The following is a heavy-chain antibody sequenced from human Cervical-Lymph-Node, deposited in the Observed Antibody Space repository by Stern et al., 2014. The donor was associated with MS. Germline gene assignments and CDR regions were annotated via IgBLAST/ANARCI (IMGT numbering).Heavy chain of an antibody. D-gene: IGHD6-19*01. J-gene: IGHJ6*02. CDR3: AREVAGHRLGMMDV. CDR2: SNPSGGST. Sequence: QVQLVESGAEVKKPGASVKVSCKASGYTFTSYYIHWVRQAPGQGLEWMGISNPSGGSTSYAQKFQGRVTMTRDTSTSTVYMELSSLRSEDTAMYYCAREVAGHRLGMMDVWGQGTTVTVSS. V-gene: IGHV1-46*01. CDR1: GYTFTSYY.